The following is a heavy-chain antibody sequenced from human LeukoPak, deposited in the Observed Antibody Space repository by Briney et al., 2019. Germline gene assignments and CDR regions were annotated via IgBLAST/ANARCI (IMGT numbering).Heavy chain of an antibody. J-gene: IGHJ3*02. CDR1: GFTFSSYG. CDR3: AKAEGIKWLLSGDAFDI. CDR2: ISYDGSNK. V-gene: IGHV3-30*18. D-gene: IGHD5-12*01. Sequence: GRSLRLSCAASGFTFSSYGMHWVRQAPGKGLEWVAVISYDGSNKYYADSVKGRFTISRDNSKNTLYLQMNSLRAEDTAVYYCAKAEGIKWLLSGDAFDIWGQGTMVTVSS.